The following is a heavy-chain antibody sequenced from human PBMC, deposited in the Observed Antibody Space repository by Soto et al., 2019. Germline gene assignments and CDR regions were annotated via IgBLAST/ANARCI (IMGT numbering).Heavy chain of an antibody. J-gene: IGHJ4*02. CDR2: INWNGCSK. V-gene: IGHV3-20*04. CDR1: GFTFDEYA. D-gene: IGHD3-22*01. CDR3: ARATQSYYDTSGYYSYVH. Sequence: GGSLRLSCAASGFTFDEYALTWVRQAPGKGLEWVAGINWNGCSKGYADSVKGRFTISRDNAKSSLYLQMNNLRAEDTAFYFCARATQSYYDTSGYYSYVHWGQGAQVTVSS.